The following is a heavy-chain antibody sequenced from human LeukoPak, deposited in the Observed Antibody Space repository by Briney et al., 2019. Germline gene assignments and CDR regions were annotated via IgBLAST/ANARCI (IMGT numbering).Heavy chain of an antibody. Sequence: PSETLSLTCIVSGDSIGSYYWSWIRQPPGKGLEWIGYTSHSGSTNSNPSLKSRVTISVDTSKNQFSLTLSSVTAADTAMYYCARGPPIQYYDGNGYYYFDYWGQGTLVTVSS. CDR2: TSHSGST. CDR1: GDSIGSYY. V-gene: IGHV4-59*01. J-gene: IGHJ4*02. D-gene: IGHD3-22*01. CDR3: ARGPPIQYYDGNGYYYFDY.